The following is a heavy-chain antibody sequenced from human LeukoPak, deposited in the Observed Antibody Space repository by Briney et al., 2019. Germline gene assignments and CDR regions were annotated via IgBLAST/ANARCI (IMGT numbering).Heavy chain of an antibody. Sequence: GGSLRLSCAASGFTFSSYEMNWVRQAPGKGLEWVSYISSSGSTIYYADSVKGRFTISRDNAKNSLYLQMNSLRAEDTAAYYCARSQYYYYYMDVWGKGTTVTVSS. V-gene: IGHV3-48*03. J-gene: IGHJ6*03. CDR1: GFTFSSYE. CDR3: ARSQYYYYYMDV. CDR2: ISSSGSTI.